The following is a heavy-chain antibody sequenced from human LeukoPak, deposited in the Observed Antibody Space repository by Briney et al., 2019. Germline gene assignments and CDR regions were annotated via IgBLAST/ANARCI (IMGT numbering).Heavy chain of an antibody. D-gene: IGHD6-13*01. V-gene: IGHV1-2*02. CDR1: GYTFTGYY. Sequence: ASVKVSCKASGYTFTGYYMHWVRQAPGQGLERMGWINPNSGGTNYAQKFQGRVTMTRDMSISTAYMELSRLRSDDTAVYYCARGDSSSWYRFDYWGQGTLVTVSS. CDR2: INPNSGGT. J-gene: IGHJ4*02. CDR3: ARGDSSSWYRFDY.